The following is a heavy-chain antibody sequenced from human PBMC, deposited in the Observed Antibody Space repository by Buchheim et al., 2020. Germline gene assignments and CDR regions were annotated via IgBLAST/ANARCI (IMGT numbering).Heavy chain of an antibody. CDR2: IKGDGSEK. Sequence: VASGGGLVQPGESLRLSCAASGFDFKKYWMSWRRQAPGKGLEWVANIKGDGSEKYYVDSVKGRFTISRDNYENSIYLQMSSLRVEDTAIYYCARDDSWNPPTQWGQG. V-gene: IGHV3-7*01. CDR1: GFDFKKYW. CDR3: ARDDSWNPPTQ. J-gene: IGHJ4*02. D-gene: IGHD1-1*01.